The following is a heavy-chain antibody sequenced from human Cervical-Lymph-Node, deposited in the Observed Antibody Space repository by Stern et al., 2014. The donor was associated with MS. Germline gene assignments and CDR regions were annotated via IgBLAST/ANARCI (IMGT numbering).Heavy chain of an antibody. D-gene: IGHD4-23*01. V-gene: IGHV3-23*01. CDR1: GFTFRSYA. CDR2: ISGSGGST. CDR3: AKSWDYGGSGRYFDY. Sequence: EVQLLESGGGLVQPGGSLRLSCAASGFTFRSYAMSWVRQAPGKGLEWVSAISGSGGSTYYADSVKGRFTISRDNSKNTLYLQMNSLRAEDTAVYYCAKSWDYGGSGRYFDYWGQGTLVTVSS. J-gene: IGHJ4*02.